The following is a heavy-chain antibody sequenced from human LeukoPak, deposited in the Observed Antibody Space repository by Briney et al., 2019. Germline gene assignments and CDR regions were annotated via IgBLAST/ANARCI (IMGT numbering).Heavy chain of an antibody. CDR2: ISTSSSYI. V-gene: IGHV3-21*01. Sequence: GGSLRLSCAASGFTFSSYSMNWVRQAPGKGLEWVSSISTSSSYINYADSVKGRFTISRDNAKNSLYLQMNSLRAEDTAVYYCAHLPSSGTGIVDYWGQGTLVTVSS. CDR3: AHLPSSGTGIVDY. J-gene: IGHJ4*02. D-gene: IGHD3-10*01. CDR1: GFTFSSYS.